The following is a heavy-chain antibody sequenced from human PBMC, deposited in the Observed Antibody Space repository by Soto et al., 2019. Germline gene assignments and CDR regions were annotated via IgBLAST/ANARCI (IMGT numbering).Heavy chain of an antibody. CDR3: ARGYDFVWASYRPFDI. Sequence: SETLSLTCTVSGGSVSSGNYYWSWIRQSPGKGLEWIGYIYYTETPKFNPSLKSRVTISVDTSKNQFSLKLSSVTAADTAIYYCARGYDFVWASYRPFDIWGQGTMVTVS. CDR1: GGSVSSGNYY. CDR2: IYYTETP. D-gene: IGHD3-16*02. J-gene: IGHJ3*02. V-gene: IGHV4-61*01.